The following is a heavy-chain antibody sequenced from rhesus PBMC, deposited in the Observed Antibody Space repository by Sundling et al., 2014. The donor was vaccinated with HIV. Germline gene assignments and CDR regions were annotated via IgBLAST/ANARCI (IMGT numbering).Heavy chain of an antibody. CDR2: IFRTAGST. J-gene: IGHJ4*01. D-gene: IGHD6-31*01. CDR3: ASDASGWHHRFDF. V-gene: IGHV4-106*01. Sequence: QVQLQESGPGLVKPSETLSLICAVSGGSISDSYFWSWFRQPPGKGLEWITYIFRTAGSTYYNPSLKSRVTIATDTSKNQFSLKLTSVTAADTAVYYCASDASGWHHRFDFWGQGVLVTVSS. CDR1: GGSISDSYF.